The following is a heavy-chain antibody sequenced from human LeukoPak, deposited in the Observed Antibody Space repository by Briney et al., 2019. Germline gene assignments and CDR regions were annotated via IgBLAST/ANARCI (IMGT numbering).Heavy chain of an antibody. CDR3: ARSSTGLLGGMDV. CDR2: IKQDGSEK. CDR1: GFTFSSYW. Sequence: GGSLRLSCAASGFTFSSYWMTWVRQAPGKGLEWVANIKQDGSEKYYVDSVKGRFTISRDNAKNSLYLQMNSLRAEDTAVYYCARSSTGLLGGMDVWGQGTTVTVSS. J-gene: IGHJ6*02. D-gene: IGHD1-14*01. V-gene: IGHV3-7*01.